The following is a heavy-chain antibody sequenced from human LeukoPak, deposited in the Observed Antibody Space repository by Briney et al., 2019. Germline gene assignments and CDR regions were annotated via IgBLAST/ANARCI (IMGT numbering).Heavy chain of an antibody. D-gene: IGHD1-26*01. CDR2: INRDGSEQ. J-gene: IGHJ4*02. CDR3: AKVGAWELQRVFEN. CDR1: GFTFSSYW. V-gene: IGHV3-7*01. Sequence: PGGSLRLSCEVSGFTFSSYWMTWARHIPGKGLEWVVNINRDGSEQHYVESVKGRFTISRDNGRNSLYLQMDSLRVDDTAVYYCAKVGAWELQRVFENWGQGTLVTVSS.